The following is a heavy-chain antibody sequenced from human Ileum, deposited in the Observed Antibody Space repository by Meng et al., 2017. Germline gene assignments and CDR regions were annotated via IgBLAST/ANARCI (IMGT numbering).Heavy chain of an antibody. V-gene: IGHV4-61*03. CDR3: ARTPLYSGSYYFDP. J-gene: IGHJ4*02. D-gene: IGHD1-26*01. Sequence: VPEPGLGGPLKPLSRPCTSSGESLSRENYYWSWIRQPPGKGLEWIGYVYYSGHTDCNPSLKSRLSISIDTSKNHFSLKLSSVTAADTAVYYCARTPLYSGSYYFDPWGQGALVTVSS. CDR1: GESLSRENYY. CDR2: VYYSGHT.